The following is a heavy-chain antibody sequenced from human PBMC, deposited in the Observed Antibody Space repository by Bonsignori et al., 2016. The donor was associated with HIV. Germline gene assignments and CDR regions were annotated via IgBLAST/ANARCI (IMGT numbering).Heavy chain of an antibody. V-gene: IGHV3-30*04. J-gene: IGHJ3*01. Sequence: GGSLRLSCTASGLTFSSYAMHWVRQAPGKGLEWVAFSSFDGKNTYYTESVKGRFTISRDNSKNTLHLQMNMLTVEDTALYYCARGGIKMVRGLITANAFDVWGQGTMVTVSS. CDR2: SSFDGKNT. CDR1: GLTFSSYA. CDR3: ARGGIKMVRGLITANAFDV. D-gene: IGHD3-10*01.